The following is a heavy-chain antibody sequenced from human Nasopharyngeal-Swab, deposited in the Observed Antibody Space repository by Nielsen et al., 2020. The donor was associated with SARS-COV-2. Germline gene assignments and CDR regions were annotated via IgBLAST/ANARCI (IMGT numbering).Heavy chain of an antibody. D-gene: IGHD3-9*01. CDR3: ARGSLPLYDILTGYYPPFDY. CDR2: IYYSGST. J-gene: IGHJ4*02. V-gene: IGHV4-31*02. Sequence: RQAPGKGLEWIGYIYYSGSTYYNPSLKSRVTISVDTSKNQFSLKLSSVTAADTAVYYRARGSLPLYDILTGYYPPFDYWGQGTLVTVSS.